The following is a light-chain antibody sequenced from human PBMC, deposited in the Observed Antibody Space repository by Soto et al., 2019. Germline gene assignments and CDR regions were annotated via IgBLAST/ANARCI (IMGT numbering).Light chain of an antibody. CDR2: KAS. V-gene: IGKV1-5*03. CDR3: QQYSTYSRT. Sequence: DIQMTQSPSTLSASVGDRVTITCRASQSISSWLAWYHQKPGKAPKLLIYKASSLESGVPSRFSGSGSGTDFTLTISSLQPDDFATYYCQQYSTYSRTFGQGTKVEIK. J-gene: IGKJ1*01. CDR1: QSISSW.